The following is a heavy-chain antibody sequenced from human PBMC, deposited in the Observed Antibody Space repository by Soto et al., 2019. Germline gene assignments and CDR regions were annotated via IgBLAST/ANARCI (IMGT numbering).Heavy chain of an antibody. J-gene: IGHJ5*02. V-gene: IGHV3-23*01. CDR2: ISGSGGTT. CDR3: AREADYVNWFDP. D-gene: IGHD4-17*01. Sequence: GGSLRLSCAASGFTFSSYAMSWVRQAPGKGLEWVSAISGSGGTTYYADSVKGRFTFSRDNSKNTLYLQMNSLRAEDTAVYYCAREADYVNWFDPWGQGTLVTVSS. CDR1: GFTFSSYA.